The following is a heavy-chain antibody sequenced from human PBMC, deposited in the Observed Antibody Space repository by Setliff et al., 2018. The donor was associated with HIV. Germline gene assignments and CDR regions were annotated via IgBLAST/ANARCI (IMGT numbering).Heavy chain of an antibody. V-gene: IGHV3-30*04. Sequence: GGSLRLSCAASGFAFSSYAMHWIRQAPGKGLEWVAVISHDGNEKYYADSVKGRFTISRDNSKNTLYLQMNSLRAEDSAVYYCAREVAADGTYFDYWGQGALVTVSS. J-gene: IGHJ4*01. CDR1: GFAFSSYA. D-gene: IGHD6-13*01. CDR3: AREVAADGTYFDY. CDR2: ISHDGNEK.